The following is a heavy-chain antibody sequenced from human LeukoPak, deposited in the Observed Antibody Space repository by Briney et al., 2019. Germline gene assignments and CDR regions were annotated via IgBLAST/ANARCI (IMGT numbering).Heavy chain of an antibody. D-gene: IGHD2-2*02. J-gene: IGHJ4*02. CDR2: IKQDGSEK. CDR1: GFTFSSYW. CDR3: AREYPLKYFDY. V-gene: IGHV3-7*01. Sequence: PGGSLRLSCAASGFTFSSYWMSWVRQAPGKGLEWVANIKQDGSEKYYVDSVKGRFTISRDNAKNSLYLQMNSLRAEDTAVCYCAREYPLKYFDYWGQGTLVTVSS.